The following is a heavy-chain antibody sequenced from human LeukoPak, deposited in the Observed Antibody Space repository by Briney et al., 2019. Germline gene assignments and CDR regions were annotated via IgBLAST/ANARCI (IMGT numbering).Heavy chain of an antibody. CDR2: IYTSGST. CDR3: ARVSVDYYDSSGYYAYNWFDP. D-gene: IGHD3-22*01. Sequence: PSETLSLTCTVSGGSISSYYWSWIRQTAGKGLEWIGRIYTSGSTNYNPSLKSRVTISVDKSKNQFSLKLSSVTAADTAVYYCARVSVDYYDSSGYYAYNWFDPWGQGTLVTVSS. CDR1: GGSISSYY. J-gene: IGHJ5*02. V-gene: IGHV4-4*07.